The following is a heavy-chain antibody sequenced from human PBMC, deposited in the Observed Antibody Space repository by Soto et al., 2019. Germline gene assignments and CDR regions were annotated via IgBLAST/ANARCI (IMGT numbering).Heavy chain of an antibody. CDR2: ISGSGGST. CDR1: GFTFSSYA. J-gene: IGHJ3*02. V-gene: IGHV3-23*01. CDR3: AKDPYSSGRYRDAFDI. D-gene: IGHD6-19*01. Sequence: EVQLLESGGGLVQPGGSLRLSCAASGFTFSSYAMSWVRQAPGKGLEWVSAISGSGGSTYYADSVKGRFTISRDNSKNTLYLQMNSLRAEDTAVYYCAKDPYSSGRYRDAFDIWGQGTMVTVSS.